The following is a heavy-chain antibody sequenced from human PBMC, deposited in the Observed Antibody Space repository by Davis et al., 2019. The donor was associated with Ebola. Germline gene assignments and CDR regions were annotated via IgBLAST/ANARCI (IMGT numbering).Heavy chain of an antibody. D-gene: IGHD7-27*01. CDR1: GYTFKNYA. CDR3: ARDSLTATGAGSDY. V-gene: IGHV1-18*01. CDR2: ISAYNGNT. J-gene: IGHJ4*02. Sequence: ASVKVSCKTSGYTFKNYAISWVRQAPGQGLEWMGWISAYNGNTNYAQILQGRVTMTTDTSTGTAYMELRSLRSEDTAVYYCARDSLTATGAGSDYWGQGTLVTVSS.